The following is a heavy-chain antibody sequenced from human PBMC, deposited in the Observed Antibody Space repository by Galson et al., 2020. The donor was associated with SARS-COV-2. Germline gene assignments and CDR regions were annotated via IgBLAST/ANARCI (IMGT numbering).Heavy chain of an antibody. CDR3: ARGSYDYIWGSYRYTSFDY. Sequence: GGSLRLSCAASGFTFSSYSMNWVRQAPGKGLEWVSYISSSSSTIYYADSVKGRFTISRDNAKNSLYLQMNSLRAEDTAVYYCARGSYDYIWGSYRYTSFDYWGQGTLVTVSS. J-gene: IGHJ4*02. D-gene: IGHD3-16*02. V-gene: IGHV3-48*04. CDR2: ISSSSSTI. CDR1: GFTFSSYS.